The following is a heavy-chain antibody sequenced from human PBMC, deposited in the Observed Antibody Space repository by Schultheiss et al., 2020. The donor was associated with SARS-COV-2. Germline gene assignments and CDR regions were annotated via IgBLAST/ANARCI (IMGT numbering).Heavy chain of an antibody. CDR3: ARDRVYSRWNAFDI. CDR1: GGSISSYY. D-gene: IGHD6-13*01. J-gene: IGHJ3*02. CDR2: IYYSGST. V-gene: IGHV4-59*01. Sequence: GSLRLSCTVSGGSISSYYWSWIRQPPGKGLEWIGYIYYSGSTYYNPSLKSRVTISVDTSKNQFSLKLSSVTAADTAVYYCARDRVYSRWNAFDIWGQGTMVTVSS.